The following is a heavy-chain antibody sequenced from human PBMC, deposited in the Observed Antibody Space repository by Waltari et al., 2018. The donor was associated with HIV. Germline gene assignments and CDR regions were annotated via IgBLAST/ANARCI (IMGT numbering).Heavy chain of an antibody. J-gene: IGHJ3*02. V-gene: IGHV7-4-1*02. CDR1: GYTFTSYA. D-gene: IGHD2-2*01. CDR3: ASHLGYWSSTSCQGAAFDI. CDR2: INTNTGNP. Sequence: QVQLVQSGSELKKPGASVKVSCKASGYTFTSYAMNWVRQAPGQGLEWMGWINTNTGNPTDAQGFTGRFVFSLETAVSTAYLQISSLKAEDTAVYYCASHLGYWSSTSCQGAAFDIWGQGTMVTVSS.